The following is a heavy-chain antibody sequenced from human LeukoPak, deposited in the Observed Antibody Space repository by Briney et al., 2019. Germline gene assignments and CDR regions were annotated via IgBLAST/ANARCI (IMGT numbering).Heavy chain of an antibody. CDR1: GYTFTSYA. CDR3: ARGYCSSTSCYELDY. D-gene: IGHD2-2*01. CDR2: INAGNGNT. V-gene: IGHV1-3*01. J-gene: IGHJ4*02. Sequence: ASVKVSCKASGYTFTSYAMHGVRQAPGQRLEWMGWINAGNGNTKYSQKFQGRVTITRDTSASTAYMELSSLRSEDTAVYYCARGYCSSTSCYELDYWGQGTLVTVSS.